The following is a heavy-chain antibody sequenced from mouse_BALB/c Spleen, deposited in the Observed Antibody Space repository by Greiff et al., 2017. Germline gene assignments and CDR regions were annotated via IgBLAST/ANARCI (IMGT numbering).Heavy chain of an antibody. CDR2: ISYSGST. V-gene: IGHV3-2*02. J-gene: IGHJ3*01. D-gene: IGHD2-1*01. CDR3: AVYGNYAFAY. CDR1: GYSITSDYA. Sequence: DVQLQESGPGLVKPSQSLSLTCTVTGYSITSDYAWNWIRQFPGNKLEWMGYISYSGSTSYNPSLKSRISITRDTSKNQFFLQLNSVTTEDTATYYCAVYGNYAFAYWGQGTLVTVSA.